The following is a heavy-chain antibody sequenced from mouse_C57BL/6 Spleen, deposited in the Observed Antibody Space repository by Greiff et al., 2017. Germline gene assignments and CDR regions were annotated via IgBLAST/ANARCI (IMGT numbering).Heavy chain of an antibody. CDR3: ARSVDYDYDAYAMDY. V-gene: IGHV1-4*01. CDR2: INPSGGYT. Sequence: QVQLKQSGAELARPGASVKMSCKASGYTFTSYTLHWVKQRPGQGLEWIGYINPSGGYTKYNQKFKDKDTLTADKSTSTAYMQLSSLTSEDSAVYYCARSVDYDYDAYAMDYWGQGTSVTVSS. J-gene: IGHJ4*01. D-gene: IGHD2-4*01. CDR1: GYTFTSYT.